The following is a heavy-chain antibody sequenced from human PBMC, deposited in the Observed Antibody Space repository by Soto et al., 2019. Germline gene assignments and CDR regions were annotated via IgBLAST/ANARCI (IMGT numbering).Heavy chain of an antibody. Sequence: SETLSLTCTVSGGSISSYYWSWIRQPPGKGLEWIGYIYYSGSTNCNPSLKSRVTISVDTSKNQFSLKLSSVTAADTAVYYCARAPRGNYGYPSYFDYWGQGTLVTVSS. CDR1: GGSISSYY. J-gene: IGHJ4*02. D-gene: IGHD3-10*01. CDR2: IYYSGST. V-gene: IGHV4-59*01. CDR3: ARAPRGNYGYPSYFDY.